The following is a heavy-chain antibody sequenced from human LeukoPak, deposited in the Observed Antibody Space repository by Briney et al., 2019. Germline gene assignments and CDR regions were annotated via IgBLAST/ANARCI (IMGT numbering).Heavy chain of an antibody. CDR2: IGNTGRTI. Sequence: GGSLRLPCAASGFTFSSYEMNWVRQATGRGLEWVSYIGNTGRTIYYTDSVKGRFTISRDNAKNSLYLQMNSLRAEDTAIYYCGRGDRYFFDFWGQGTLVTVSS. J-gene: IGHJ4*02. CDR3: GRGDRYFFDF. CDR1: GFTFSSYE. V-gene: IGHV3-48*03.